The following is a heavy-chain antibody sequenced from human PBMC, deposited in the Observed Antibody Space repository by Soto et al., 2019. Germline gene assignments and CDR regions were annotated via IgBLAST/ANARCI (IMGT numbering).Heavy chain of an antibody. V-gene: IGHV4-4*02. J-gene: IGHJ4*02. Sequence: SETLSLTCSVSGGSICSFFWCSCGRHPPGKGLECIAEIFHDCNTNYSPSLKSRVTISVDKSQNQFSLNVYSVTAADTAVYYCERKAGWTGRDQWGQGTMVTVSS. CDR3: ERKAGWTGRDQ. CDR1: GGSICSFFW. CDR2: IFHDCNT. D-gene: IGHD1-26*01.